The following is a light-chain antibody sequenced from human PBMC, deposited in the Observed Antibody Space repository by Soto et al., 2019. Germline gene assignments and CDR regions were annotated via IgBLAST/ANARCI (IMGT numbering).Light chain of an antibody. CDR1: QSVSTY. CDR2: DTS. V-gene: IGKV3-11*01. CDR3: QQYNSYSWT. J-gene: IGKJ1*01. Sequence: EIVLTQSPAILSLSPGERATLSCRASQSVSTYLAWYQQKPGQAPRLLIYDTSNRASGVPARFSGSGSGTDFTLTISSLEPEDFAVYYCQQYNSYSWTFGQGTKVEIK.